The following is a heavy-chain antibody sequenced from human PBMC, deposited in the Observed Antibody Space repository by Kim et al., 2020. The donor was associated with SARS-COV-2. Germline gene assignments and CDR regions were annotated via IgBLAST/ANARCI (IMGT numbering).Heavy chain of an antibody. V-gene: IGHV3-23*01. J-gene: IGHJ4*02. D-gene: IGHD4-17*01. CDR2: T. Sequence: TYYADSVKGRFTISRDNSKNTLYLQMNSLRAEDTAVYYCAKDWYGIAYYYWGQGTLVTVSS. CDR3: AKDWYGIAYYY.